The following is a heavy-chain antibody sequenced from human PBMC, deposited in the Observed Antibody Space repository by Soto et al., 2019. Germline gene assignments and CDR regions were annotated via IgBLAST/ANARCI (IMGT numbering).Heavy chain of an antibody. J-gene: IGHJ5*02. D-gene: IGHD3-22*01. CDR2: INAGNGNT. V-gene: IGHV1-3*01. CDR3: ARDCPEYYYDSIRWFDP. CDR1: GYTFTSYA. Sequence: ASVKVSCKASGYTFTSYAMHWVRQAPGQRLEWMGWINAGNGNTKYSQKFQGRVTITRDTSASTAYMELSSLRSEDTAVYYCARDCPEYYYDSIRWFDPWGQGTLVTVSS.